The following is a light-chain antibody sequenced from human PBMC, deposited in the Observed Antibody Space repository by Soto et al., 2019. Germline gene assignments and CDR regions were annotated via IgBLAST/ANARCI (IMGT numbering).Light chain of an antibody. CDR1: QTISSW. CDR3: QHYNSYSEA. V-gene: IGKV1-5*03. J-gene: IGKJ1*01. CDR2: KAS. Sequence: DIQMTQSPSTLSGSVGDRVTVTCRASQTISSWLARYQQKPGKAPKLLIYKASTLKSGVPSRFSGSGPGTESTLTFSSLQPDDFATYYCQHYNSYSEAFGQGTKVDIK.